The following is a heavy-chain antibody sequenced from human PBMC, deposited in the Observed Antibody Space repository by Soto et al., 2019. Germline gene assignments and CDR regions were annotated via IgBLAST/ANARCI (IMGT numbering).Heavy chain of an antibody. CDR2: ISGSGITT. J-gene: IGHJ4*02. CDR1: GFTFSSYA. Sequence: EVQLLESGGGLVQPGGSLKLSCAASGFTFSSYAMSWVRQAPGKGLEWVSGISGSGITTYYAGSVKGRFTISRDNSKNTLFLQMNGLRAEDTAVYFCAKWDWNYYYFDYWGQGTLVTVSS. V-gene: IGHV3-23*01. D-gene: IGHD1-7*01. CDR3: AKWDWNYYYFDY.